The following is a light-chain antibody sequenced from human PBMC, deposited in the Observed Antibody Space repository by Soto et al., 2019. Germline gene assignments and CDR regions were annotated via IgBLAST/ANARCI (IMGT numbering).Light chain of an antibody. CDR1: SSDVGGYNY. J-gene: IGLJ1*01. V-gene: IGLV2-14*01. CDR3: SSYTSSSTLV. CDR2: DVS. Sequence: SGLTQPASVSGSPGPGGTICCAGTSSDVGGYNYVSWYQQHPGKAPKLMIYDVSTRPSGVSNRFSGSRSGNTASLTISGLQAEDEADYYCSSYTSSSTLVFGTGTKVTVL.